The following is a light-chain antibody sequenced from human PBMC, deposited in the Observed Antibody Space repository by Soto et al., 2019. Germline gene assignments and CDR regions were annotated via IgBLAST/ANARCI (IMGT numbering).Light chain of an antibody. V-gene: IGKV3-20*01. J-gene: IGKJ3*01. CDR3: QQFGSSPLFT. CDR1: QSVSSIY. Sequence: EIVLTQSPGTLSLSPGERATLSCRASQSVSSIYLAWYQQKPGQAPRLLIYGASSRATGIPDRFSGSGSGTDFNLTISRREPEDFAVYYCQQFGSSPLFTFGPGTKVDVK. CDR2: GAS.